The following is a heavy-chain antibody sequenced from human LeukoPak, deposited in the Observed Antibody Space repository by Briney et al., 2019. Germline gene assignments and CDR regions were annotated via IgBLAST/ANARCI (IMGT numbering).Heavy chain of an antibody. CDR2: VSYDGRKK. V-gene: IGHV3-30*18. CDR3: AKGGAIESNYPNYFDY. CDR1: GITFSSFG. J-gene: IGHJ4*02. D-gene: IGHD4-11*01. Sequence: PGGSLRLSCAASGITFSSFGMHWVRQAPGKGLEWVAVVSYDGRKKYYADSVKGRFTISRDNSKNTLDLQMDSLRREDTAVYYCAKGGAIESNYPNYFDYWGQGTLVTVSS.